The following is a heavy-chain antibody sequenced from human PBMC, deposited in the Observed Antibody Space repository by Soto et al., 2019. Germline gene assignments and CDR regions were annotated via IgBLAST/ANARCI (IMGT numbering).Heavy chain of an antibody. Sequence: PSETLSLTCAVSGGSISSSNWWSWVRQPPGKGLEWIGEIYHSGSTNYNPSLKSRVTISVDKSKNQFSLKLSSVTAADTAVYYCARDGRDREIWFGELGRFYGMDVWGQGTTVTVSS. CDR2: IYHSGST. CDR3: ARDGRDREIWFGELGRFYGMDV. D-gene: IGHD3-10*01. CDR1: GGSISSSNW. V-gene: IGHV4-4*02. J-gene: IGHJ6*02.